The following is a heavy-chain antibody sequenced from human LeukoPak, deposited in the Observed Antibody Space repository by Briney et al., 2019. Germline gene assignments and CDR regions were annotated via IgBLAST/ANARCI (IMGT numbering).Heavy chain of an antibody. J-gene: IGHJ4*02. D-gene: IGHD3-10*01. V-gene: IGHV4-4*07. Sequence: SETLSLTCTVSGGSFSSYYWSWIRQPAGKGLEWIGRIYTSGSTNYNPSLKSRVTMSVDTSKNQFSLKLSSVTAADTAVYYCARDDGAGGSGSYYDYWGQGTLVTVSS. CDR2: IYTSGST. CDR1: GGSFSSYY. CDR3: ARDDGAGGSGSYYDY.